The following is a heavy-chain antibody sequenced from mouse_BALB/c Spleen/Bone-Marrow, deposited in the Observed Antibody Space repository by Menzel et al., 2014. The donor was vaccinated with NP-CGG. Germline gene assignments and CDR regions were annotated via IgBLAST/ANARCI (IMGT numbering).Heavy chain of an antibody. CDR3: AKRDKYDDYAMDY. CDR1: GYSFTSYY. V-gene: IGHV1-66*01. CDR2: IFPGSGNT. Sequence: VQLQQSGPELVKPGASVKISCKASGYSFTSYYIHWVKQRPGQGLEWIGWIFPGSGNTKYNEKFKGKATLTADTSSSTAYVQLSSLTSEDSAVYFCAKRDKYDDYAMDYWGQGTSVTVSS. D-gene: IGHD2-14*01. J-gene: IGHJ4*01.